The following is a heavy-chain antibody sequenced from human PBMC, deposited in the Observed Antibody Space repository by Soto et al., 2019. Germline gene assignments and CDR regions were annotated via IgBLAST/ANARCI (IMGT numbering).Heavy chain of an antibody. Sequence: EVQLMESGGGLVQPGGSLRLSCAASGFTFSSYAMSWVRQAPGKGLEWVSVITGSGSTTYYADPVKGRFTISRDNSKNTLYLQMNSLRADDPAVYYCARRGGALGYWGQGTLVTVSS. CDR1: GFTFSSYA. V-gene: IGHV3-23*01. CDR3: ARRGGALGY. CDR2: ITGSGSTT. J-gene: IGHJ4*02. D-gene: IGHD1-26*01.